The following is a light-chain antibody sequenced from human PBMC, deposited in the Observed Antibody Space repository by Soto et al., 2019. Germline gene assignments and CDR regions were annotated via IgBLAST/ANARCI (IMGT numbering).Light chain of an antibody. V-gene: IGKV3-20*01. J-gene: IGKJ5*01. CDR2: GVS. CDR1: QTVTSGY. CDR3: QQYDNSPIT. Sequence: EIVLTQSPDTLSLSPGERATLSCRASQTVTSGYLAWYQQKPGQAPRLLIYGVSSRATGIPDRFSGTGSETDFTLTISRLEPEDFAVYYCQQYDNSPITFGQGTRLEIK.